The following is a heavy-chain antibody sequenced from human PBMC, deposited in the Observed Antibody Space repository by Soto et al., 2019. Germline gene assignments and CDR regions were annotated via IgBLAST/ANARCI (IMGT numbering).Heavy chain of an antibody. D-gene: IGHD1-1*01. CDR3: ARDDVNGESLEY. CDR2: INHTGST. V-gene: IGHV4-34*01. Sequence: QVQLQQWGAGLLKPSETLSLTCAVYGGSFSGYHWSWIRQPPGKGLEWIGEINHTGSTNYNPSLKSRLTISVDTSKKQISLRLSSVTAADTAVYYCARDDVNGESLEYWGEGTLVTVSS. J-gene: IGHJ4*02. CDR1: GGSFSGYH.